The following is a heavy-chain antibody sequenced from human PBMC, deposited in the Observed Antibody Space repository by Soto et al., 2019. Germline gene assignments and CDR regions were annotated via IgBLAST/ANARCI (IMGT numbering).Heavy chain of an antibody. Sequence: QVQLQESGPGLVKPSQTLSLTCTVSGGSISSGDYYWSWIRQPPGKGLEWIGYIYYSGSTYYNPSLKSRVIISLDTSKNQFALKLSSVTAADTAVYYCARHTSPTKSFDYWGQGTLVTVSS. V-gene: IGHV4-30-4*01. J-gene: IGHJ4*02. CDR2: IYYSGST. CDR1: GGSISSGDYY. D-gene: IGHD2-2*01. CDR3: ARHTSPTKSFDY.